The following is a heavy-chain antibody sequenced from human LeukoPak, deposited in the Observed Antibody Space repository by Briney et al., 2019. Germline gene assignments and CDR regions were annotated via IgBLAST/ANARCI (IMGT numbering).Heavy chain of an antibody. V-gene: IGHV3-23*01. CDR2: ISGSGGST. CDR1: GFTFSSYA. Sequence: PGGSLRLSCAASGFTFSSYAMSWVRQAPGKGLEWVSAISGSGGSTYYADPVKGRFTISRDNSKNTLYLQMNSLRAEDSAEYYCAKSLLTTATGTGRAFDIWGQGTMVTVSA. D-gene: IGHD1-1*01. J-gene: IGHJ3*02. CDR3: AKSLLTTATGTGRAFDI.